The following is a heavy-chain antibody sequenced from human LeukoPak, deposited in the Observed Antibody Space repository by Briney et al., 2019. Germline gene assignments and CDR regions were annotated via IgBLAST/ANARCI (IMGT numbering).Heavy chain of an antibody. CDR1: GFDFGNHA. CDR3: ARVVDTHFDY. CDR2: ISGISGSTT. Sequence: GGSLTLSCAASGFDFGNHAMRWVRQAPGKGLEWVSAISGISGSTTIYADSVKGRFTISRDNAKNTLYLQMNSLRAEDTAVYYCARVVDTHFDYWGQGTLVTVSS. D-gene: IGHD5-18*01. J-gene: IGHJ4*02. V-gene: IGHV3-23*01.